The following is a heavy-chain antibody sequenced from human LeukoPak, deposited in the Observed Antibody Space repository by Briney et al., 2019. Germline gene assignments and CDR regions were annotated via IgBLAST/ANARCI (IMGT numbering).Heavy chain of an antibody. D-gene: IGHD3-3*01. CDR3: AKLGSYDFWSGYPKHFDY. CDR1: GFTFSSYA. CDR2: ISGSGGST. V-gene: IGHV3-23*01. Sequence: GGSLRLSCAASGFTFSSYAMSWVRQAPGKGLEWVSVISGSGGSTYYADSVKGRFTISRDNSKNTLYLQMNSLRAEDTAVYYCAKLGSYDFWSGYPKHFDYWGQGTLVTVSS. J-gene: IGHJ4*02.